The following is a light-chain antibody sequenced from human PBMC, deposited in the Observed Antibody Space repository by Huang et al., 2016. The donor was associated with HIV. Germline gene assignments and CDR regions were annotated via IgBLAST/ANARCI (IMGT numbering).Light chain of an antibody. CDR2: DAS. CDR1: QGIGKY. CDR3: QHYDSLPPWT. V-gene: IGKV1-33*01. Sequence: DIQMTQSPSSLSASVGDRVPITCQAGQGIGKYLNCYQQKPGQVPKLLILDASNLETGVPSRFSGSGSGTDFTFTITTLQPEDIATYYCQHYDSLPPWTFGQGTRVQI. J-gene: IGKJ1*01.